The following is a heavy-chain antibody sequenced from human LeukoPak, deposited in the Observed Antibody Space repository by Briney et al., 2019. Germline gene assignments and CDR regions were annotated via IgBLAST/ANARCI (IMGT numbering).Heavy chain of an antibody. Sequence: GGSLRLSCTASGFTSGDYAMSWFRQAPGKGLEWVGVIRTKAYGGTAEYAASVKGRFSISRDDSKSIAHLQMNSLDTEDTALYYCATGARNGVLWFVDISGSWGQGTLVTVSS. CDR1: GFTSGDYA. CDR2: IRTKAYGGTA. V-gene: IGHV3-49*03. D-gene: IGHD3-10*01. J-gene: IGHJ5*02. CDR3: ATGARNGVLWFVDISGS.